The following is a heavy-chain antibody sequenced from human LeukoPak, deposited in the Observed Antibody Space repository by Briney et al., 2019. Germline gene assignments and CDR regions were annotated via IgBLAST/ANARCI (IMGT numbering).Heavy chain of an antibody. V-gene: IGHV3-9*01. Sequence: GRSLRLSCAASGFTFDDYAMHWVRQAPGKGLEWVSGISWNSGSIGYADSVKGRFTISRDNAKNSLYLQMNSLRAEDTAVYYCARNPSSGYPFDYWGQGTLVTVSS. CDR2: ISWNSGSI. J-gene: IGHJ4*02. D-gene: IGHD3-22*01. CDR1: GFTFDDYA. CDR3: ARNPSSGYPFDY.